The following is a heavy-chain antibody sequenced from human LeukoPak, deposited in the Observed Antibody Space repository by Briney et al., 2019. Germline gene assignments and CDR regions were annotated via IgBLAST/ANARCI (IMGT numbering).Heavy chain of an antibody. CDR3: ARDVPGFGYFDH. D-gene: IGHD3-16*01. Sequence: ASVKVSCKTSGYIFTDYHINWLRQAPGQGLEWIGWISTYNGGTKFLQKFQGRVTLTTDTSTTTGYMELRSLTSDDTAVYYCARDVPGFGYFDHWGQGTVVTVSS. V-gene: IGHV1-18*01. CDR1: GYIFTDYH. J-gene: IGHJ4*02. CDR2: ISTYNGGT.